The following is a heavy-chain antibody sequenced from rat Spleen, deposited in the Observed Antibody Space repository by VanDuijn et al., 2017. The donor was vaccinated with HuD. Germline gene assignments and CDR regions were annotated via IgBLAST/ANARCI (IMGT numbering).Heavy chain of an antibody. J-gene: IGHJ3*01. CDR3: TSHGTRISRFAY. V-gene: IGHV5-58*01. D-gene: IGHD1-4*01. Sequence: EVQLVETGGGLVQPGRSLKLSCVASGLTFSGYWMYWFRQAPGKGLEWISSINPDGGSTYYPASVKGRFTISKDNAENTLYLQMDSLRSEDTATYYCTSHGTRISRFAYWGQGTLVAVSS. CDR2: INPDGGST. CDR1: GLTFSGYW.